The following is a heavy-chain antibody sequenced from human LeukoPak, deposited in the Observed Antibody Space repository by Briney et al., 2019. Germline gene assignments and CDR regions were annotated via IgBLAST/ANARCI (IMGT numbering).Heavy chain of an antibody. CDR3: ARLRYSYASH. Sequence: SETLSLTCTVSGGSISSSSYYWGWIRQPPGKGLEWIGSIYYSGSTYYNPSLKSRVTISVDASKNQFSLKLSSVTAADTAVYYCARLRYSYASHWGQGTLVTVSS. V-gene: IGHV4-39*01. J-gene: IGHJ4*02. CDR2: IYYSGST. D-gene: IGHD5-18*01. CDR1: GGSISSSSYY.